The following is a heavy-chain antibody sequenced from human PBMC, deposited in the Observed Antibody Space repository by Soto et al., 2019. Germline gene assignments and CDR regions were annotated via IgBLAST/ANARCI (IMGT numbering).Heavy chain of an antibody. V-gene: IGHV1-18*01. CDR3: ARAVRVSAYRDYYMDV. J-gene: IGHJ6*03. CDR1: GYTFSNFG. D-gene: IGHD3-10*02. CDR2: INPDNGDT. Sequence: QVQLVQSGAEVKKPGASLKVSCKASGYTFSNFGVSWVRQAPGQGLEWIGWINPDNGDTNYGQKFQGRATMTTDTFTNAAYMEVRGLRSDATAVYYCARAVRVSAYRDYYMDVWGEGTTVTVSS.